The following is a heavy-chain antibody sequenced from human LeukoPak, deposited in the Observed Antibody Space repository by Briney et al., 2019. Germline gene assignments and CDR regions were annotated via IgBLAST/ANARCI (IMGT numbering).Heavy chain of an antibody. J-gene: IGHJ4*02. D-gene: IGHD6-19*01. CDR1: GGSFSGYY. CDR2: INHSGST. CDR3: ARGHPWYSSGWYKYYFDY. V-gene: IGHV4-34*01. Sequence: PSETLSLTCAVYGGSFSGYYWSWIRQPPGKGLEWIGEINHSGSTNYNPSLKSRVTISVDTSKNQFSLKLSSVTAADTAVYYCARGHPWYSSGWYKYYFDYWGQGTLVPSPQ.